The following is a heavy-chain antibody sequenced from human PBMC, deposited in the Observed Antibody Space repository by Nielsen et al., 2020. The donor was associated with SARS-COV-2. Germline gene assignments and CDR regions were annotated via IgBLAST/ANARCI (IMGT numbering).Heavy chain of an antibody. Sequence: GESLKISCAASGFTFSSYWMSWVRQAPGKGLEWVANIKQDGSEKYYVDSVKGRFTISRDNAKNSLYLQMNSLRPEDTALYYCAKEDLGGGRFGEPYDYWGQGTLVTVSS. CDR3: AKEDLGGGRFGEPYDY. CDR2: IKQDGSEK. J-gene: IGHJ4*02. D-gene: IGHD3-10*01. CDR1: GFTFSSYW. V-gene: IGHV3-7*04.